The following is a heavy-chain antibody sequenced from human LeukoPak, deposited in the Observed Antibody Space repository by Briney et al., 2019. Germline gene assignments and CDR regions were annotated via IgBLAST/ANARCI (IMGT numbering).Heavy chain of an antibody. CDR1: GFTFSSYS. D-gene: IGHD6-6*01. CDR2: ISSSSSYI. Sequence: GGSLRLSCAASGFTFSSYSMNWVRQAPGRGLEWVSSISSSSSYIYYADSVKGRFTISRDNAKNSLYLQMNSLRAEDTAVYYCARVGLVRYYYYYYMDVWGKGTTVTVSS. V-gene: IGHV3-21*01. J-gene: IGHJ6*03. CDR3: ARVGLVRYYYYYYMDV.